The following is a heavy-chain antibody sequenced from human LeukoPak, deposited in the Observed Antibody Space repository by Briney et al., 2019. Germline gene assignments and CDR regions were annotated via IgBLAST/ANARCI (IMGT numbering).Heavy chain of an antibody. CDR3: ARDSIAAAGIDY. D-gene: IGHD6-13*01. CDR2: ISSSSSYT. J-gene: IGHJ4*02. V-gene: IGHV3-11*06. CDR1: GFTFSDYY. Sequence: PGGSLRLSCAASGFTFSDYYMSWLRQAPGKGLEWVSYISSSSSYTNYADSVKGRFTISRDNAKNSLYLQMNSLRAEDTAVYYCARDSIAAAGIDYWGQGTLVTVSS.